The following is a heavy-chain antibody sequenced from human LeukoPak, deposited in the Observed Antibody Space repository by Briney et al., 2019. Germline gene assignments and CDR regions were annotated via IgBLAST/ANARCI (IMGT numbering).Heavy chain of an antibody. J-gene: IGHJ4*02. CDR1: GFTFSSYA. D-gene: IGHD6-19*01. CDR3: AKELVRVAGVRPGFDY. CDR2: LSYDGSNK. Sequence: PGGSLRLSCAASGFTFSSYAMHWVRQAPGKGLEWVAVLSYDGSNKYYADSVKGRFTISRDNSKNTLYLQMNSLRAEDTAVYYCAKELVRVAGVRPGFDYWGQGTLVTVSS. V-gene: IGHV3-30-3*01.